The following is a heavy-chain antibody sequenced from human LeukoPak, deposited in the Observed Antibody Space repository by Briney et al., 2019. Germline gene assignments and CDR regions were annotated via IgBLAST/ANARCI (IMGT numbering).Heavy chain of an antibody. V-gene: IGHV1-8*01. CDR2: MNPNSGNT. Sequence: ASVKVSCKASGYTFTSYDINWVRQATGQGLEWMGWMNPNSGNTGYAQKFQGRVTMTRNTSISTAYMELSSLRSEDTAVYYCAREPRIAARRYFQHWGQGTLVTVSS. CDR1: GYTFTSYD. D-gene: IGHD6-6*01. CDR3: AREPRIAARRYFQH. J-gene: IGHJ1*01.